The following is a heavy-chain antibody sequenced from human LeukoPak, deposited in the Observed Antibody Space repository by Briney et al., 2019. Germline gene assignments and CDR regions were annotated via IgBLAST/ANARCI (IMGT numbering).Heavy chain of an antibody. D-gene: IGHD5-24*01. CDR2: IKQDGSEK. J-gene: IGHJ4*02. V-gene: IGHV3-7*01. CDR3: ARGSFRKMEVFDY. CDR1: GFTFSSYW. Sequence: GGSLRLSCAASGFTFSSYWMSWVRQAPGKGLEWVANIKQDGSEKYYVDSVKGRFTISRDNAKNSLYLQMNSLRAEDTAVYYCARGSFRKMEVFDYWGQGTLVTVSS.